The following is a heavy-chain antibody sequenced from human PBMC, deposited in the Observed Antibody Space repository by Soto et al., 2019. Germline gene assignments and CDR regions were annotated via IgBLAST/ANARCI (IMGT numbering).Heavy chain of an antibody. CDR3: ARDWNSGYEFDY. Sequence: GSLRLSCAASGFTFSTYGMHWVRQAPGKGLEWVGVIWNDGSNKYYADSVKGRFTISRDDSKNTVYLQMNSLRAEDTAVYYCARDWNSGYEFDYWGQGTLVTVSS. CDR1: GFTFSTYG. D-gene: IGHD5-12*01. V-gene: IGHV3-33*01. J-gene: IGHJ4*02. CDR2: IWNDGSNK.